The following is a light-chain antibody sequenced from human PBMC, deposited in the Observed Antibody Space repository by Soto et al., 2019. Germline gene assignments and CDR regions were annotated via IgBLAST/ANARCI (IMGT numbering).Light chain of an antibody. J-gene: IGKJ1*01. CDR1: QGVRTY. Sequence: DLQMTQSPSSLSASVGDRVTITCRASQGVRTYLNWYQQKPGRAPKLLIYAASTLQSGVPSTFSGSGSGTDFTLTISSLQPEDFAIYYCQQSYNTPRTFGQGTKVEI. CDR2: AAS. CDR3: QQSYNTPRT. V-gene: IGKV1-39*01.